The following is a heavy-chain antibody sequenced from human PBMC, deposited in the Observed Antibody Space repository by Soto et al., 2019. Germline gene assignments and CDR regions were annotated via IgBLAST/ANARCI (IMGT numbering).Heavy chain of an antibody. J-gene: IGHJ4*02. V-gene: IGHV1-18*01. Sequence: ASVKVSCKASGYTFTSYGISWVRQAPGQGLEWMGWISAYNGNTNYAQKLQGRVTMTTDTSTSTAYMELRSLRSDDTAVYYCARDFCSSTSCYAKGNYFDYWGQGTLVTSPQ. CDR2: ISAYNGNT. CDR3: ARDFCSSTSCYAKGNYFDY. CDR1: GYTFTSYG. D-gene: IGHD2-2*01.